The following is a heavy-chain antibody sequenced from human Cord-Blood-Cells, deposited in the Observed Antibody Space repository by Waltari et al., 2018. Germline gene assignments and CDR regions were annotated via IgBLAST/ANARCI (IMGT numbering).Heavy chain of an antibody. CDR3: ARVLKPVVTAIDY. V-gene: IGHV1-2*02. CDR1: GYTFTGSY. Sequence: QVQLVPSGAEVKKPGASVKVSCKGSGYTFTGSYMQWVPPAPGQGLEWMGWINPNSGGTNYAQKFQGRVTITRDTSISTAYMELSRLRSYDTGVYYCARVLKPVVTAIDYWGQGTLVTVSS. D-gene: IGHD2-21*02. J-gene: IGHJ4*02. CDR2: INPNSGGT.